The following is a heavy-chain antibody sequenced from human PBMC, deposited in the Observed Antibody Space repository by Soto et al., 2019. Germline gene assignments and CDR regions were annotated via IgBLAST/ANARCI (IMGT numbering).Heavy chain of an antibody. CDR1: GGTFSIYA. Sequence: SVKVSCEASGGTFSIYAISWGRQAPGQGLEWMGGIIPIFGTANYAQKFQGRVTITADESTSTAYMELGSLRSEDTAVYYCARVVCTQNDYGGNSEVCAFDIWGQATMVTVSS. V-gene: IGHV1-69*13. CDR3: ARVVCTQNDYGGNSEVCAFDI. CDR2: IIPIFGTA. D-gene: IGHD4-17*01. J-gene: IGHJ3*02.